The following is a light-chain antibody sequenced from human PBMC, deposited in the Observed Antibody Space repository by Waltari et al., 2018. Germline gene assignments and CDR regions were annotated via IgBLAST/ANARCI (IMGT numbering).Light chain of an antibody. Sequence: DIQMTQSPSSVSASVGARVTITCRPSQDIGNRLAWYQQKPGKAPNLLFYGTSSLQAGVPSRCSGSGSGTEFTLTISSLQPEDFATYYCQQAKSFPITFGPGTKVDIK. V-gene: IGKV1-12*01. CDR3: QQAKSFPIT. CDR1: QDIGNR. CDR2: GTS. J-gene: IGKJ3*01.